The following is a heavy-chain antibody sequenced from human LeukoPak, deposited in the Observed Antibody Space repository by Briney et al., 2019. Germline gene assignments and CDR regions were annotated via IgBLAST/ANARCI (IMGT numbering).Heavy chain of an antibody. CDR1: GFTVSSNY. Sequence: GGFLRLSCAASGFTVSSNYMSWVRQAPGKGLERVSVIYSGGSTYYADSVKGRFTISRDNSKNTLYLQMNSLRAEDTAVYYCASSSGYYFSAFDIWGQGTMVTVSS. CDR3: ASSSGYYFSAFDI. CDR2: IYSGGST. J-gene: IGHJ3*02. V-gene: IGHV3-53*01. D-gene: IGHD3-22*01.